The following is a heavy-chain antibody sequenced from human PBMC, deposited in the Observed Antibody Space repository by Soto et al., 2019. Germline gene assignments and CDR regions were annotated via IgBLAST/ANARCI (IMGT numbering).Heavy chain of an antibody. CDR1: GGSVSSGSYY. J-gene: IGHJ5*02. D-gene: IGHD3-22*01. Sequence: QVQLQESGPGLVKPSETLSLTCTVSGGSVSSGSYYWSWIRQPPGKGLEWIGYIYYSGSTNYNPSLKSRVTISVYTSKNQFSLKLSSVTAADTAVYYCARDHSSGYYSGWFDPWGQGTLVTVSS. CDR3: ARDHSSGYYSGWFDP. CDR2: IYYSGST. V-gene: IGHV4-61*01.